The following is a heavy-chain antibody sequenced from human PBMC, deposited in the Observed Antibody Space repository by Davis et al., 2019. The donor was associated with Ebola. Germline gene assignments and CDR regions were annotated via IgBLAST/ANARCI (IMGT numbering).Heavy chain of an antibody. Sequence: ASVKVSCNASGYTFTSYYMHWVRQAPGQGLECMGIINPSGGSTSYAQKFQGRVTMTRYTSTSTVYMELSSLRSEDTAVYYCARLSNYYYDSSGYPGAFDIWGQGTMVTVSS. V-gene: IGHV1-46*03. CDR1: GYTFTSYY. D-gene: IGHD3-22*01. J-gene: IGHJ3*02. CDR2: INPSGGST. CDR3: ARLSNYYYDSSGYPGAFDI.